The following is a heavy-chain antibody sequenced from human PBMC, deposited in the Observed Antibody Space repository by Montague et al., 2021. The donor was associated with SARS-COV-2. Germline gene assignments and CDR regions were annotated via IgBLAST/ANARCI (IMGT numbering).Heavy chain of an antibody. V-gene: IGHV4-31*03. J-gene: IGHJ5*02. CDR2: IYYSGST. Sequence: TLSLTCTVSGDSFSSSHYYWTWIRQPPGKGLEWIGYIYYSGSTSYNPSLKSRVTLSIDTSENQFSLKLSSVTAADTAVYFCARGYSSGWYNWFDPWGQGTLVTVSS. CDR1: GDSFSSSHYY. D-gene: IGHD6-19*01. CDR3: ARGYSSGWYNWFDP.